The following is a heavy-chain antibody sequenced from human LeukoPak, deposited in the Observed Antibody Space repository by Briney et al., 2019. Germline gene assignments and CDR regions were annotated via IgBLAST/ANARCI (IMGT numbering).Heavy chain of an antibody. Sequence: SETLSLTCAVSGGYISSSNWWSWVRQPPGKGLEWIGEIYHSGSTNYNPSLKSRVTISVDKSKNQFSLKLSSVTAADTAVYYCARAGDYYDSSGFDYWGQGTLVTVSS. CDR2: IYHSGST. CDR1: GGYISSSNW. J-gene: IGHJ4*02. D-gene: IGHD3-22*01. V-gene: IGHV4-4*02. CDR3: ARAGDYYDSSGFDY.